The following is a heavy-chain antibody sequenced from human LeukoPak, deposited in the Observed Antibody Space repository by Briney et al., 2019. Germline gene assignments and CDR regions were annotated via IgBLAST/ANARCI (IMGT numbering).Heavy chain of an antibody. Sequence: PSETLSLTCAVYGGSFSGYYWSWIRQPPGKGLEWIGSIYHSGSTYYNPSLKSRVTISVDTSKNQFSLKLSSVTAADTAVYYCARDTDVWGQGTLVTVSS. J-gene: IGHJ4*02. CDR1: GGSFSGYY. V-gene: IGHV4-34*01. CDR3: ARDTDV. CDR2: IYHSGST. D-gene: IGHD4-17*01.